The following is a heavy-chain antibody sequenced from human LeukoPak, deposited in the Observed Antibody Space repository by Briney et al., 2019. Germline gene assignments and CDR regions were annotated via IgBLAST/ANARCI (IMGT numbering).Heavy chain of an antibody. J-gene: IGHJ6*04. CDR3: ARDGDCSSTSCYTHYYYGMDV. V-gene: IGHV1-18*01. CDR1: GYTSTSYG. D-gene: IGHD2-2*02. CDR2: ISAYNGNT. Sequence: ASVKVSCKASGYTSTSYGISWVRQAPGQGLEWMGWISAYNGNTNFAQKLQGRVTMTTDTSTTTAYMELRSLRSDDTAVYYCARDGDCSSTSCYTHYYYGMDVWGKGTTVTVSS.